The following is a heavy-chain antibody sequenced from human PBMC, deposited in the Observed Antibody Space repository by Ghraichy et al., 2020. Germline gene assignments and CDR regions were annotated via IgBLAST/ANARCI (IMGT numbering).Heavy chain of an antibody. J-gene: IGHJ3*02. V-gene: IGHV3-13*01. CDR3: ARQQQGYDAFDI. CDR1: GFTFSSYD. Sequence: GGSLRLSCAASGFTFSSYDMHWVRQATGKGLEWVSAIGTAGDTYYPGSVKGRFTISRENAKNSLYLQMNSLRAGDTAVYYCARQQQGYDAFDIWGQGTMVTVSS. D-gene: IGHD6-13*01. CDR2: IGTAGDT.